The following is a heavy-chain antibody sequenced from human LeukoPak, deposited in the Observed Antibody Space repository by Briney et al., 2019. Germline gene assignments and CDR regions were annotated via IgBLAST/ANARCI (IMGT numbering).Heavy chain of an antibody. CDR3: ARNFDSTTVTNNDY. D-gene: IGHD4-17*01. CDR1: GYTFTNSY. Sequence: ASVKVSCKASGYTFTNSYIHWVRQAPGQVLEWMGWISAYNGNTNYAQKLQGSVTMTTDTSTSTAYMELRSLRSDDTAVYYCARNFDSTTVTNNDYWGQGTLVTVSS. CDR2: ISAYNGNT. J-gene: IGHJ4*02. V-gene: IGHV1-18*04.